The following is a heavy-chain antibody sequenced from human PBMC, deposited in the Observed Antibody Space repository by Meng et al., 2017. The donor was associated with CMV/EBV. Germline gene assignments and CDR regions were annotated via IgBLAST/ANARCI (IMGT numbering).Heavy chain of an antibody. D-gene: IGHD3-3*01. CDR3: ARVSRYDFWSGIYDEEGRDG. CDR2: ISYDGSNK. CDR1: GFTFSSYA. J-gene: IGHJ6*03. V-gene: IGHV3-30-3*01. Sequence: GGSLRLSCAASGFTFSSYAMHWVRQAPGKGLEWVAVISYDGSNKYYADSVKGRFTISRDNSKNTLYLQMNSLRAEDTAVYYCARVSRYDFWSGIYDEEGRDGGGKG.